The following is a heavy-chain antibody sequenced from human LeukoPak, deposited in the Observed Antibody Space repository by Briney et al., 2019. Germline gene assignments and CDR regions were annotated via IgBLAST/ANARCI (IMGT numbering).Heavy chain of an antibody. D-gene: IGHD1-26*01. CDR3: SKSRGGGSYFGARDYNWFDP. J-gene: IGHJ5*02. V-gene: IGHV4-34*01. Sequence: SETLSLTCAVYGGSFSGYYWSWIRQPPGKGLEWIGEINHSGSTNYNPSLKSRVTISVDTSKNQFSLKLSSVTAADTAVYYCSKSRGGGSYFGARDYNWFDPWGQGTLVTVSS. CDR2: INHSGST. CDR1: GGSFSGYY.